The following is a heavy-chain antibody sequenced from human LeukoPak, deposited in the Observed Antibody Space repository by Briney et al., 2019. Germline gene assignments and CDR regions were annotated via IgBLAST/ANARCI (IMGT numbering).Heavy chain of an antibody. CDR2: MNPNSGNT. D-gene: IGHD3-10*01. V-gene: IGHV1-8*01. CDR1: GYSFTSYD. J-gene: IGHJ4*02. CDR3: ARVQRVKFPLNYYFDY. Sequence: ASVKVSCKASGYSFTSYDINWVRQATGQGLEWMGWMNPNSGNTGYAQKFQGRVTMTRSTSISTAYMELSSLGSEDTAVYYCARVQRVKFPLNYYFDYWGQGTLVTVSS.